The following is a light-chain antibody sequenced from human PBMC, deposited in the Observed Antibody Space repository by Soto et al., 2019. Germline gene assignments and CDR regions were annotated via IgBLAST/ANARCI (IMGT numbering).Light chain of an antibody. CDR1: QRISSY. CDR2: DAS. CDR3: QQRSNWPIT. J-gene: IGKJ5*01. V-gene: IGKV3-11*01. Sequence: EIVLTQSPATLSLSPGERAILSCRASQRISSYLAWYEQRPGQAPRLLIYDASNRATGIPARFSGSGSGTDFTLTISSLEPEDFAVYYCQQRSNWPITVGQGTRLEIK.